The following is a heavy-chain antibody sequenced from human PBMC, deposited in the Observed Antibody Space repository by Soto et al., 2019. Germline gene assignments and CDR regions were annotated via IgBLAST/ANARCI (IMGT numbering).Heavy chain of an antibody. CDR2: IYHSGST. Sequence: QLQLQESGSGLVRPSQTLSLTCAVSGGSISSGGYSWNWIRQPPGKGLEWIGYIYHSGSTLYNPSPKSRVTISVDKSKNQCSLELSSVTAADTAVYYCARDKLEGNWFDPWGQGTLVTVSS. CDR3: ARDKLEGNWFDP. J-gene: IGHJ5*02. CDR1: GGSISSGGYS. V-gene: IGHV4-30-2*01.